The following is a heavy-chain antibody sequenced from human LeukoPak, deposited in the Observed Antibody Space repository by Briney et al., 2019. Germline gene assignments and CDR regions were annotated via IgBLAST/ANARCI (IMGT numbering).Heavy chain of an antibody. D-gene: IGHD6-19*01. CDR3: ARDRGSSGWYEFDY. V-gene: IGHV3-7*01. J-gene: IGHJ4*02. Sequence: PGGSLRLSCAPSGFTSSSYWMSWVRQAPGKGLEWVANIKQDGSEKYYVDSVKGRFTISRDNAKNSLYLQMNSLRAEDTAVYYCARDRGSSGWYEFDYWGQGTLVTVSS. CDR2: IKQDGSEK. CDR1: GFTSSSYW.